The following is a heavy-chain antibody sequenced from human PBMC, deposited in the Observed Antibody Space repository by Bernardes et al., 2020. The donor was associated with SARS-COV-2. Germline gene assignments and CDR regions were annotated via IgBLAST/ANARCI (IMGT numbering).Heavy chain of an antibody. V-gene: IGHV4-34*01. J-gene: IGHJ6*02. CDR1: GGSFSESY. D-gene: IGHD3-22*01. CDR2: IKFDGST. CDR3: ASERGYYFDRSGSLVGDV. Sequence: SLTCAVYGGSFSESYWSWIRQPPGKGLEWIGEIKFDGSTNYNSSLKSRLTMSVDTSKNEFSLKLSSVTAADTAIYYCASERGYYFDRSGSLVGDVWGQGTTVTVS.